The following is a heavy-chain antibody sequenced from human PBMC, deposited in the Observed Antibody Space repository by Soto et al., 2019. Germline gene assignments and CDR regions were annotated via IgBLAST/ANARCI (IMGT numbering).Heavy chain of an antibody. J-gene: IGHJ4*02. V-gene: IGHV1-46*01. Sequence: QVQLVQSGAEVKKPGASVQISCKASGYSFTNYYMHWVRQAPGQGLEWMGSINPGGGSTNYAQEFQGRVTITRDTATSTVYLELSSLRSDDTALYYCARESNTVVASPPDCWGQGTLLTVAS. CDR2: INPGGGST. CDR3: ARESNTVVASPPDC. CDR1: GYSFTNYY. D-gene: IGHD2-15*01.